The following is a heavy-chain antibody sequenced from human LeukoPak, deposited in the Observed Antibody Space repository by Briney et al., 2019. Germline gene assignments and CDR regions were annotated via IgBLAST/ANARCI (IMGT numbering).Heavy chain of an antibody. D-gene: IGHD3-22*01. V-gene: IGHV4-39*07. J-gene: IGHJ4*02. Sequence: SETLSLTCTVSGGSISSSSYYWGWIRQPPGKGLEWIGEINHSGSTSYNPSLKSRVTISVDTSKNQFSLKLSSVTAADTAVYYCARVAHYDYSGLYLPYWGQGTLVTVSS. CDR2: INHSGST. CDR1: GGSISSSSYY. CDR3: ARVAHYDYSGLYLPY.